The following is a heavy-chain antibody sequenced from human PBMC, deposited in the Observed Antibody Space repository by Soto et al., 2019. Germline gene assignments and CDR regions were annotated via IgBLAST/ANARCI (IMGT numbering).Heavy chain of an antibody. CDR2: IKSKTDGGTT. D-gene: IGHD5-12*01. J-gene: IGHJ6*03. CDR1: GFTFSNAW. Sequence: GGSLRLSCAASGFTFSNAWMSWVRQAPGKGLEWVGRIKSKTDGGTTDYAAPVKGRFTISRDDSKNTLYLQMNSLKTEDTAVYYCTTGVATTPYNMDVWGKGTTVTVSS. CDR3: TTGVATTPYNMDV. V-gene: IGHV3-15*01.